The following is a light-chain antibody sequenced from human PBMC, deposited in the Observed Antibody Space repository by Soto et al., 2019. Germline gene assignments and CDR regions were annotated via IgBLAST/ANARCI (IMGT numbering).Light chain of an antibody. Sequence: QSVLTQPPSASGTPGQRVTISCSGSSSNIGSNYVYWYQQLPGTAPKLLIYRNNQWPSGVPDRFSGSKSGTSASLAISGLRSEDEADYYCAAWDDSLSGCYVFGTGTKLTVL. V-gene: IGLV1-47*01. CDR2: RNN. CDR3: AAWDDSLSGCYV. CDR1: SSNIGSNY. J-gene: IGLJ1*01.